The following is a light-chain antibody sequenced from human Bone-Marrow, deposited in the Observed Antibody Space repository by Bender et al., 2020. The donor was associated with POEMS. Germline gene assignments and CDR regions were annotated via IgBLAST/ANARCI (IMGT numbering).Light chain of an antibody. CDR2: DVS. CDR1: NSDVGGFAY. Sequence: QSALTQPASMSGSPGQSITISCAGTNSDVGGFAYVSWYQQHPGKAPKLIIYDVSNRPSGVSSRFSGSKSGNTASLTISGLQAEDEAHYYCSSYTSSSTSYVFGTGTKVTVL. CDR3: SSYTSSSTSYV. J-gene: IGLJ1*01. V-gene: IGLV2-14*01.